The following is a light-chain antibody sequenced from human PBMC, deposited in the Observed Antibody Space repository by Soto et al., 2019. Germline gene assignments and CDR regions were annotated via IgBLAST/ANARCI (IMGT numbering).Light chain of an antibody. CDR2: AVN. J-gene: IGLJ3*02. CDR3: CSYAGSYTWV. Sequence: QSALTQPRSVSGSPVQSVTLSCTGTSSDVGDYNYVSWYQQHPGKAPKLLIYAVNMRPSGVPDRFSGSKSGNTASLTISGLQAEDEADYSCCSYAGSYTWVFGGGTKLTVL. V-gene: IGLV2-11*01. CDR1: SSDVGDYNY.